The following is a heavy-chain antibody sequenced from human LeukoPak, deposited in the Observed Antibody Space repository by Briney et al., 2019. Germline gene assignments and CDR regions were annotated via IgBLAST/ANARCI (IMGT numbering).Heavy chain of an antibody. V-gene: IGHV4-59*01. Sequence: SETLSLTCTVSGYSISSYYWSWIRQPPGKGLEWIGHIYYSGTTKYNPSLKSRATISIDTSKNQFSPKLSSVTAADTALYYCARGGFSDAFDIWGQGTKVTVSS. CDR2: IYYSGTT. D-gene: IGHD3-3*01. CDR3: ARGGFSDAFDI. J-gene: IGHJ3*02. CDR1: GYSISSYY.